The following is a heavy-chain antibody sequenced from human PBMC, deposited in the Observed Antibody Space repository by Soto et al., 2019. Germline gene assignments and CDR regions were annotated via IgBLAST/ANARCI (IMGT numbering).Heavy chain of an antibody. CDR2: IDPSDSHT. D-gene: IGHD3-10*01. CDR3: ARRPTYYGSGSNYYYGMDV. Sequence: GESLKISCKGSGYSFTNYWINWVRQMPGKGLEWIGRIDPSDSHTNYSPSFQGHVSISADKSSSTAYLQWSSLQASDTGMYYCARRPTYYGSGSNYYYGMDVWGQGTTVT. V-gene: IGHV5-10-1*01. J-gene: IGHJ6*02. CDR1: GYSFTNYW.